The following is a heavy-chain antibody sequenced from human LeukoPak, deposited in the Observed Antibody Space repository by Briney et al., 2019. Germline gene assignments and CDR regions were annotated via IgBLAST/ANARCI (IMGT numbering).Heavy chain of an antibody. CDR3: ASRDKGYYYGMDV. Sequence: GGSLRLSCAASGFTLSSYAMNWVRHAPGKGREWVSLIYSGGSTYYADSVKGRFTISRDNSKNTLYLQMNSLRAEDTAVYFCASRDKGYYYGMDVWGQGTTVTVSS. CDR1: GFTLSSYA. CDR2: IYSGGST. D-gene: IGHD5-24*01. J-gene: IGHJ6*02. V-gene: IGHV3-66*01.